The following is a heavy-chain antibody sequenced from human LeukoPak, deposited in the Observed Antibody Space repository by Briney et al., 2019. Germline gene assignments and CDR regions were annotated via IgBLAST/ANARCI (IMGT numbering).Heavy chain of an antibody. CDR1: GGSISNGSYY. J-gene: IGHJ4*02. CDR3: ARHVDGGYSSEINDY. Sequence: PSETLSLTCTVPGGSISNGSYYWGWIRQPPGKGLEWIGSIYYSGSTYYNPSLKSRVTISVDTSKNQFSPKLSSVTAADTAVYYCARHVDGGYSSEINDYWGQGTLVTVSS. V-gene: IGHV4-39*01. CDR2: IYYSGST. D-gene: IGHD6-19*01.